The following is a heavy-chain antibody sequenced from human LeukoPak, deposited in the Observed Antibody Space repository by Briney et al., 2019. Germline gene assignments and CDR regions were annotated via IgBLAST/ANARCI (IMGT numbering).Heavy chain of an antibody. CDR2: IYYSGST. V-gene: IGHV4-39*07. CDR3: ARSGESSGYCSSTSCYPFDY. D-gene: IGHD2-2*03. CDR1: GGSISSSSYY. Sequence: SETLSLTCTVSGGSISSSSYYWGWIRQPPGKGLEWIGSIYYSGSTYYNPSLKSRVTISVDRSKNQFSLKLSSVTAADTAVYYCARSGESSGYCSSTSCYPFDYWGQGTLVTVSS. J-gene: IGHJ4*02.